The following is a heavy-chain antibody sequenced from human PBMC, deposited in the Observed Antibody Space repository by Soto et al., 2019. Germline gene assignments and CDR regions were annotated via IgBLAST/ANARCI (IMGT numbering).Heavy chain of an antibody. D-gene: IGHD3-22*01. CDR3: ARHPSITMIVVVPHYFDY. V-gene: IGHV4-39*01. J-gene: IGHJ4*02. Sequence: SETLSLTCTSSGGSISSCSYYRGWIRQPPGKGLEWIGSIYYSGSTYYNPSLKSRVTISVDTSKNQFSLKLSSVTAADTAVYYCARHPSITMIVVVPHYFDYWGQGTLVTVS. CDR1: GGSISSCSYY. CDR2: IYYSGST.